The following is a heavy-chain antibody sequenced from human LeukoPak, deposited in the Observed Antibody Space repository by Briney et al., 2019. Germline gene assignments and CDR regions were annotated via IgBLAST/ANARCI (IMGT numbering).Heavy chain of an antibody. Sequence: PGGSLRLSCAASGFTFSSYGMHWVRQAPGKGLEWVAVISYDGSNIYYVDSVKGRFTISRDNSKNTLYLQMNSLRAEDTAVYYCAKVLAYYFDYWGQGTLVTVSS. J-gene: IGHJ4*02. CDR1: GFTFSSYG. CDR2: ISYDGSNI. V-gene: IGHV3-30*18. CDR3: AKVLAYYFDY.